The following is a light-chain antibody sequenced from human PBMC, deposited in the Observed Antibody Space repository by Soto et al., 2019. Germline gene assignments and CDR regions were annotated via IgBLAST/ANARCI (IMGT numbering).Light chain of an antibody. Sequence: DIQMTQSPSTLSGSVGDRVTITCRASQTISSWLAWYQQKPGKAPKLLIYMASTLKSGVPSRFRGSGSGTEFPLPLSSLQPDVFATYYCQHSNRYSEAFGQGTKVEL. CDR2: MAS. CDR1: QTISSW. V-gene: IGKV1-5*03. J-gene: IGKJ1*01. CDR3: QHSNRYSEA.